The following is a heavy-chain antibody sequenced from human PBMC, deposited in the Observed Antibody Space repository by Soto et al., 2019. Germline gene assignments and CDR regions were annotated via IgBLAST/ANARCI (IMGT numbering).Heavy chain of an antibody. J-gene: IGHJ1*01. Sequence: SETLSLTCTVSGASISIDEYHWGWIRQPPGKGLEWIGSVKSSGTYYNPSLRSRITVSVDTSNNQFSLNLRSVTAEDTAVYYCANAYCSSSSCRAEYFQHWGQGTLVTVSS. CDR2: VKSSGT. D-gene: IGHD2-2*01. CDR3: ANAYCSSSSCRAEYFQH. V-gene: IGHV4-39*07. CDR1: GASISIDEYH.